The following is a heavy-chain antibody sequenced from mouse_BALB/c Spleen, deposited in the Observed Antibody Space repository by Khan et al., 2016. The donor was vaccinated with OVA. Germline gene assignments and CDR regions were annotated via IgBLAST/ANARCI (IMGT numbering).Heavy chain of an antibody. V-gene: IGHV6-6*02. CDR3: TRPGGYYAGFAY. Sequence: EVKLEVSGGGLVQPGGSMKLSCVASGFTFSNFWMNWVRQSPEKGLEWIAEIRLKSNNYATHYAESVKGRFTISRDDSKSSVYLQMNNLRAEDTGIYYGTRPGGYYAGFAYWGQGTLVTVSA. CDR1: GFTFSNFW. J-gene: IGHJ3*01. CDR2: IRLKSNNYAT. D-gene: IGHD2-3*01.